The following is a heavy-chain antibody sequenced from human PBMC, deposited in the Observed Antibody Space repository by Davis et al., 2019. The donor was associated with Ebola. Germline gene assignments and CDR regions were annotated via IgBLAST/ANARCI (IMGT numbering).Heavy chain of an antibody. CDR2: INTNTGNP. CDR3: ARGGSSWHKYYYGMDV. CDR1: GYTFTSYA. Sequence: AASVQVSCKASGYTFTSYAMNWVRQAPGQGLEWMGWINTNTGNPTYAQGFTGRFVFSLDTSVSTAYLQISSLKAEDTAVYYCARGGSSWHKYYYGMDVWGKGTTVTVSS. D-gene: IGHD6-13*01. J-gene: IGHJ6*04. V-gene: IGHV7-4-1*02.